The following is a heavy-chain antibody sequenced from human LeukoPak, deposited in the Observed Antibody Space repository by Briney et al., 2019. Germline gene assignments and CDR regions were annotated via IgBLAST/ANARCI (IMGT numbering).Heavy chain of an antibody. CDR3: AAVGATTFWYFDL. D-gene: IGHD1-26*01. J-gene: IGHJ2*01. Sequence: SVKVSCKASGFTFTNSAMQWVRQARGQRLEWIGWIVVGNGHTNYAQKFQERVTITRDMSTSTAYMELSSLRSEDTAVYYCAAVGATTFWYFDLWGRGTLVTVSS. V-gene: IGHV1-58*02. CDR1: GFTFTNSA. CDR2: IVVGNGHT.